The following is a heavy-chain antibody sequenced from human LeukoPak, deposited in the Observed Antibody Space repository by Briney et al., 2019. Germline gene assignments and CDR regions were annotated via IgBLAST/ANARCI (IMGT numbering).Heavy chain of an antibody. V-gene: IGHV3-64D*06. CDR3: VTRPVAGLT. D-gene: IGHD6-19*01. CDR2: ISPHGGDT. CDR1: GFSFSSSA. J-gene: IGHJ5*02. Sequence: PGGSLRLSCSASGFSFSSSAMYWVRQAPGNELGYVSAISPHGGDTFYTNSVKGRFTISRDNSKNTLYLQMTSLRPEDTAVYYCVTRPVAGLTWGQGTLVTVSS.